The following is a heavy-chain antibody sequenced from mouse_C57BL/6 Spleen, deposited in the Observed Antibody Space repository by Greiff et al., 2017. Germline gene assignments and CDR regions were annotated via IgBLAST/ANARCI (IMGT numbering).Heavy chain of an antibody. CDR2: ISDGGSYT. CDR1: GFTFSSYA. D-gene: IGHD2-4*01. CDR3: AREESLYYDYPFFAY. J-gene: IGHJ3*01. V-gene: IGHV5-4*01. Sequence: DVHLVESGGGLVKPGGSLKLSCAASGFTFSSYAMSWVRQTPEKRLEWVATISDGGSYTYYPDNVKGRFTISRDNAKNNLYLQMSHLKSEDTAMYYCAREESLYYDYPFFAYWGQGTLVTVSA.